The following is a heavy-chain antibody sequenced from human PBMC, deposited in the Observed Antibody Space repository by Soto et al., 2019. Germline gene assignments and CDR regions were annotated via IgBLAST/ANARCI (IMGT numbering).Heavy chain of an antibody. CDR2: IDWDDDK. J-gene: IGHJ4*02. Sequence: SGPTLVNPTQTLTLTCTFSGFSLGTSGMCVSWIRQPPGKALEWLALIDWDDDKYYSTSLKTRLTISKDTSKNQVVLTMTNMDPVDTATYYCARVNYDSSGYYYEFLDYWGQGTLVTVSS. CDR3: ARVNYDSSGYYYEFLDY. CDR1: GFSLGTSGMC. D-gene: IGHD3-22*01. V-gene: IGHV2-70*01.